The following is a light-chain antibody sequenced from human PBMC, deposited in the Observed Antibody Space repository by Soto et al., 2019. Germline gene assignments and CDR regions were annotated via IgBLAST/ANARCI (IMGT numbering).Light chain of an antibody. V-gene: IGKV1-13*02. Sequence: AIQLTQSPSSLSASVGDRVTITCRASQDIRGALAWYQQKPGKAPKMLIYDVSILESGVPSRFSGSSSGTDFTLTISSLQPVDFATYYCQQFNSYPITFGQGTRRRL. CDR2: DVS. CDR3: QQFNSYPIT. CDR1: QDIRGA. J-gene: IGKJ5*01.